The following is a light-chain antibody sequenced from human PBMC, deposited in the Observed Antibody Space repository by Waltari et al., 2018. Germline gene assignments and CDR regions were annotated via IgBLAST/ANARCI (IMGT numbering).Light chain of an antibody. CDR2: AAS. CDR1: QSISSY. V-gene: IGKV1-39*01. J-gene: IGKJ1*01. CDR3: QLSYSTPPT. Sequence: DIQMTQSPSSLSASVGDRVTITCRASQSISSYLNWYQQKPGKAPKLLIYAASSLQSGVPSRFSGSGSATDFTLTISSLQPEDFATYYCQLSYSTPPTFGQGTKVEV.